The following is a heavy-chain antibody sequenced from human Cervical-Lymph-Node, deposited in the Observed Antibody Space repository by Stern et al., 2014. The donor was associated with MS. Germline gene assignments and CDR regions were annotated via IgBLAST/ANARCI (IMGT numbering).Heavy chain of an antibody. V-gene: IGHV3-30-3*01. CDR3: ARGLSPSDNGDYDDYYYYYGMDV. J-gene: IGHJ6*02. D-gene: IGHD4-17*01. CDR2: ISYDGSNE. Sequence: VQLVQSGGGVVQPGRSLRLSCAASGFTFSDYPRHWVRQAPGKGLEWVADISYDGSNEYYADSVKCRFTISRDNSKNSLYLQMNSLRVEDTAVYYCARGLSPSDNGDYDDYYYYYGMDVWGQGTTVIVSS. CDR1: GFTFSDYP.